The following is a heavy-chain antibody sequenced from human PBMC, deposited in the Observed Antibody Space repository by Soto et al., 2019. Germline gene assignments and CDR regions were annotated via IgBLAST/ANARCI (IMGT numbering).Heavy chain of an antibody. CDR3: VREGDSSDWFGVWCDS. V-gene: IGHV4-59*11. CDR1: GGSLTNLY. Sequence: QVQLQESGPGLLKPSETLSLNCTVSGGSLTNLYWSWIRQSPGKGLEWIGFSYYSGTTNYNPSLKGRVTISIETSKNQFSLKLKSVTSADTAVYYCVREGDSSDWFGVWCDSWGRGALVTVSS. D-gene: IGHD6-19*01. CDR2: SYYSGTT. J-gene: IGHJ5*01.